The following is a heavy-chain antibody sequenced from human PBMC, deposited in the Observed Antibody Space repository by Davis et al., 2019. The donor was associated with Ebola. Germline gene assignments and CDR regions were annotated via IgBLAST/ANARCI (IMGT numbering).Heavy chain of an antibody. CDR1: GYTFTSYD. V-gene: IGHV1-8*01. Sequence: AASVKVSCKASGYTFTSYDINWVRQATGQGLEWMGWMNPNSGNTGYAQKLQGRVTMTTDTSTSTAYMELSSLRSEDTAVYYCARDLGAPSDYWGQGTLVTVSS. J-gene: IGHJ4*02. CDR3: ARDLGAPSDY. CDR2: MNPNSGNT. D-gene: IGHD3-10*01.